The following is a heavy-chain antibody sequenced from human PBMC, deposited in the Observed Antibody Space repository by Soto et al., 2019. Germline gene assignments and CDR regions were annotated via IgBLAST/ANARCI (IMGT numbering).Heavy chain of an antibody. V-gene: IGHV3-23*01. CDR3: AKGSRDSRPYYFDY. J-gene: IGHJ4*02. CDR2: ISGGGSGT. Sequence: PGGSLRLSCAASGFTFSSYAMGWVRQDPRKGLEWVSGISGGGSGTYYADSVKGRFTISRDNSKNTLYLQMNSLRAEDTADYYCAKGSRDSRPYYFDYWGQGTLVTVSS. D-gene: IGHD3-3*01. CDR1: GFTFSSYA.